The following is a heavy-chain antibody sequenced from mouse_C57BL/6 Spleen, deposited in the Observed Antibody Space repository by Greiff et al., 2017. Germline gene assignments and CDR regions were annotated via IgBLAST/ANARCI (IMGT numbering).Heavy chain of an antibody. Sequence: EVKLMESGGGLVKPGGSLKLSCAASGFTFSSYAMSWVRQTPEKRLEWVATISDGGSYTYYPDNVKGRFTISRDNAKNNLYLQMSHLKSEDTAMYYCARDPEYYGSSHWYFDVWGTGTTVTVSS. D-gene: IGHD1-1*01. V-gene: IGHV5-4*01. CDR3: ARDPEYYGSSHWYFDV. J-gene: IGHJ1*03. CDR1: GFTFSSYA. CDR2: ISDGGSYT.